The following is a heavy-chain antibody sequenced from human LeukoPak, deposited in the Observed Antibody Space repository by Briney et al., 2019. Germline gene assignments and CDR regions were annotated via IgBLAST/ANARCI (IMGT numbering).Heavy chain of an antibody. J-gene: IGHJ3*02. D-gene: IGHD1-26*01. CDR3: AREGDYTWSFLI. CDR2: INQDGSVK. CDR1: EFTFSSHW. V-gene: IGHV3-7*01. Sequence: PGGSLRLSCAASEFTFSSHWMSWIRQAPGKGLEWVANINQDGSVKYYVDSVKGRFTISRDNAKSSLYLQINSLRAEDSAVYYCAREGDYTWSFLIWGQGTMVTVSP.